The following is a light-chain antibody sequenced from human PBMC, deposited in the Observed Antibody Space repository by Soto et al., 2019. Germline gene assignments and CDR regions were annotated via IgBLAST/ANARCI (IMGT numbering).Light chain of an antibody. CDR1: QSVSSY. V-gene: IGKV3-11*01. J-gene: IGKJ1*01. Sequence: VLTQSPATLSLSPGERATLSCRASQSVSSYLAWYQQKPGQAPRLRIYDASNRATGIPARFSGSGSGTDFTLTISSLEPEDFAVYYCQQRSNMFGQGTKVDI. CDR2: DAS. CDR3: QQRSNM.